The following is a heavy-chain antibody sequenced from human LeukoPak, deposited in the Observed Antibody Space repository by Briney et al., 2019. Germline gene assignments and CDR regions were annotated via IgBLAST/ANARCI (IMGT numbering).Heavy chain of an antibody. Sequence: ASETLSLTCAVYGGSFSGYYWSWIRQPPGKGLEWIGEINHSGSTNYNPSLKSRVTISVDTSKNQFSLKLSSVTAADTAVYYCARLNKFGGVIPRGVVDYWGQGTLVTVSS. CDR3: ARLNKFGGVIPRGVVDY. D-gene: IGHD3-16*02. V-gene: IGHV4-34*01. CDR2: INHSGST. J-gene: IGHJ4*02. CDR1: GGSFSGYY.